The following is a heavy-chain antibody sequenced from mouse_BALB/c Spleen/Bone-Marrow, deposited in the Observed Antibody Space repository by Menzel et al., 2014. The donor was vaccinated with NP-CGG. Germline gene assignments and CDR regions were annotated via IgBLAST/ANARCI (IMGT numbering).Heavy chain of an antibody. CDR2: IRNKANGYTT. V-gene: IGHV7-3*02. Sequence: EVHLVESGGGLVQPGGSLRLSCATSGFTFTDYYMSWVRQPPGKALEWLGFIRNKANGYTTEYSASVKGRFTISRDNSQSILYLQMNTLRAEDSASYYCARDDYYAMDYWGQGTSLTVSS. CDR3: ARDDYYAMDY. J-gene: IGHJ4*01. CDR1: GFTFTDYY.